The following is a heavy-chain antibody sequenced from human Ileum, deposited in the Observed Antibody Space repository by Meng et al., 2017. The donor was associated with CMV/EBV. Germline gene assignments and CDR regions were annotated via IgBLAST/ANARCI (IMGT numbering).Heavy chain of an antibody. CDR1: GGSISTYY. CDR2: VHSGGGT. Sequence: GSLRLSCTVSGGSISTYYWTWIRQPPGKELEWIGYVHSGGGTNYNPSLRSRVSMSTDTSRDEVSLRLTSVAAADTAIYYCVRAYNDSYRIDYWGQGTLVTVSS. J-gene: IGHJ4*02. CDR3: VRAYNDSYRIDY. D-gene: IGHD1-14*01. V-gene: IGHV4-59*01.